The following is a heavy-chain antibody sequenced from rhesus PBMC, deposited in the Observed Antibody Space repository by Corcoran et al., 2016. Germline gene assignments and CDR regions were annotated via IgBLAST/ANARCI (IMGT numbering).Heavy chain of an antibody. CDR3: AKVGDWGDYYVDY. Sequence: EVQLVESGGGLVQPGGSLRLSCAASGFTFSSYGRSWVRQAPGKGLEWVAYNSNGGGSTYYADSVKGRFTISRDNSKNTLSLQMNSLRAEDTAVYYCAKVGDWGDYYVDYWGQGVLVTVSS. CDR1: GFTFSSYG. CDR2: NSNGGGST. J-gene: IGHJ4*01. D-gene: IGHD3-34*01. V-gene: IGHV3S5*01.